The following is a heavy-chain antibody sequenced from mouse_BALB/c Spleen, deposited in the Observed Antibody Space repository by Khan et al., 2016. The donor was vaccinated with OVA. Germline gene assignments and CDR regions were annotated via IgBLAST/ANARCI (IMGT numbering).Heavy chain of an antibody. CDR1: GYTFTSYV. V-gene: IGHV1S136*01. J-gene: IGHJ2*01. CDR2: IYPYNDDT. Sequence: VQLQQSGPELVKPGASVKMSCKASGYTFTSYVMHWLRQKPGQGLEWIGYIYPYNDDTKYNEKFKGKATLTSDKSSSTAYIELGSLNSEDSAVYYCAKNYRYDVYFDYWGQGTTLTVSS. D-gene: IGHD2-14*01. CDR3: AKNYRYDVYFDY.